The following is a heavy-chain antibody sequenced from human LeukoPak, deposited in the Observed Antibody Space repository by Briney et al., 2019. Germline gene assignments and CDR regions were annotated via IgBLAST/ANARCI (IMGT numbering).Heavy chain of an antibody. Sequence: GGSLGLSCAASGFSFSRYLMTWVRQAPGKGLEWVANIKGDESDDHYVASVRGRFTISRDNAKRSLYLQMNNLRAEDTGVYYCARVADYDFLSGYYSPFDHWGQGVLVIVSS. J-gene: IGHJ4*02. V-gene: IGHV3-7*01. D-gene: IGHD3-3*01. CDR3: ARVADYDFLSGYYSPFDH. CDR2: IKGDESDD. CDR1: GFSFSRYL.